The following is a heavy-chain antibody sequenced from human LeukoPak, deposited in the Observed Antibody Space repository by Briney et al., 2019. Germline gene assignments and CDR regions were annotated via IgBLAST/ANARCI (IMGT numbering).Heavy chain of an antibody. Sequence: PGGSLRLSCAASGFTFSSYGMSWVRQAPGKGLEWVSAISGSGGSTYYADSVKGRFTISRDNSENTLYLQMNSLRAEDTAVYYCAKENYGDSTGGRFQHWGQGTLVTVSS. V-gene: IGHV3-23*01. D-gene: IGHD4-17*01. CDR1: GFTFSSYG. CDR3: AKENYGDSTGGRFQH. J-gene: IGHJ1*01. CDR2: ISGSGGST.